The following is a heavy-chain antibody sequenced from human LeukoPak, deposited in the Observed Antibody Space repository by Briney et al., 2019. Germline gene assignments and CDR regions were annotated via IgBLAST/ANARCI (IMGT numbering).Heavy chain of an antibody. CDR3: ARVVGGVDGNYYDSSGYETYWYFDL. J-gene: IGHJ2*01. Sequence: SETLSLTCTVSGGSISSSSYYWGWIRQPPGKGLEWIGSIYYSGSTYYNPSLKSRVTISVDTSKNQFSLKLSSVTAADTAVYYCARVVGGVDGNYYDSSGYETYWYFDLWGRGTLVTVSS. CDR1: GGSISSSSYY. D-gene: IGHD3-22*01. CDR2: IYYSGST. V-gene: IGHV4-39*01.